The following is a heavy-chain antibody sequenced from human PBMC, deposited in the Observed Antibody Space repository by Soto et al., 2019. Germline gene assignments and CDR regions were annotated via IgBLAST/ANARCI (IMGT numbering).Heavy chain of an antibody. CDR1: GFTFSSSG. V-gene: IGHV3-30*18. Sequence: QVQVVESGGGVVQPGRSLRLSCAASGFTFSSSGMHWVRQAPGKGLEWVAVISYDGSNKYYADSVKGRFTISRDNSKNPLYLQMKSRGAEDTAVYYGAKVRARGVAALAYGGKGTLVTVSP. D-gene: IGHD2-15*01. CDR3: AKVRARGVAALAY. J-gene: IGHJ4*02. CDR2: ISYDGSNK.